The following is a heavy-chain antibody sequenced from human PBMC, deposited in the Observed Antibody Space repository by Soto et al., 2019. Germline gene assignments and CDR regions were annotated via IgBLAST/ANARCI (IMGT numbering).Heavy chain of an antibody. D-gene: IGHD5-12*01. CDR3: AREGGYSSVTYYYYYYGMDV. J-gene: IGHJ6*02. CDR2: ISAYNGNT. Sequence: ASVKVSCKASGYTFTSYGISWVRQAPGQGLEWMGWISAYNGNTNYAQKLQGRVTMTTDTSTSTAYMELRSLRSDDTAVYYCAREGGYSSVTYYYYYYGMDVWGQGTTVNVS. CDR1: GYTFTSYG. V-gene: IGHV1-18*04.